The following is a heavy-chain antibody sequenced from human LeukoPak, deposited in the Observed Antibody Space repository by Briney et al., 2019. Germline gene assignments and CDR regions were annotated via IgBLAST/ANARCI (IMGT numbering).Heavy chain of an antibody. D-gene: IGHD6-19*01. J-gene: IGHJ4*02. Sequence: PGGSLRLSCAASGFTFTSYSMNWVRQAPGKGLEWVSSISSSRSYIYYADSVKGRFTISGDNAKNSLFLQMNSLRAEDTAVYYCARDYSGFQFDYWGQGTLVTVSS. V-gene: IGHV3-21*01. CDR1: GFTFTSYS. CDR3: ARDYSGFQFDY. CDR2: ISSSRSYI.